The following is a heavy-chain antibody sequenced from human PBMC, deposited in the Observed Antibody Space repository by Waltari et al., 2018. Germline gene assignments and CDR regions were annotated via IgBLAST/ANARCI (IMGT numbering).Heavy chain of an antibody. V-gene: IGHV4-59*11. CDR3: ASSYGSGLKEYYFDY. J-gene: IGHJ4*02. D-gene: IGHD3-10*01. CDR2: IYYSGST. CDR1: GGSISSHY. Sequence: QVQLQESGPGLVKPSETLSLTCTVSGGSISSHYWSWIRQPPGKGLEWIGYIYYSGSTNCNPPLKSRGTISVDTSKNQFSLKLSSVTAADTAVYYCASSYGSGLKEYYFDYWGQGTLVTVSS.